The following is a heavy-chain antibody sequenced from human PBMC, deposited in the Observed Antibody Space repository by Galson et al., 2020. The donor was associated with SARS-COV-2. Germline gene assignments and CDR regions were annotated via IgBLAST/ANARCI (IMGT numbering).Heavy chain of an antibody. CDR3: TKEGGLVNGMDV. V-gene: IGHV3-23*01. Sequence: GESLKISCAASGFTFTTYALNWVRQAPGKGLEWVSAINSGGDDTYYADSVKGRFTISRDNSRNTLYLQMNSLRAEDTALYYCTKEGGLVNGMDVWGQGTTVTVS. D-gene: IGHD3-9*01. CDR1: GFTFTTYA. J-gene: IGHJ6*02. CDR2: INSGGDDT.